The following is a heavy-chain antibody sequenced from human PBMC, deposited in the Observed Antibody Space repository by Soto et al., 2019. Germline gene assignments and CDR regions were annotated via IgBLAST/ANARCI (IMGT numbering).Heavy chain of an antibody. CDR2: IKSNTDGGTA. Sequence: GSLRLSCAASGFTFSNAWMSWVRQAPGKGLEWVGRIKSNTDGGTADYAAPVKGRFTISRDDSENTLYLEMNSLKTEDTAVYYCSTEIISMVRGTPYTYDIWGQGTMVTVSS. CDR3: STEIISMVRGTPYTYDI. D-gene: IGHD3-10*01. V-gene: IGHV3-15*01. CDR1: GFTFSNAW. J-gene: IGHJ3*02.